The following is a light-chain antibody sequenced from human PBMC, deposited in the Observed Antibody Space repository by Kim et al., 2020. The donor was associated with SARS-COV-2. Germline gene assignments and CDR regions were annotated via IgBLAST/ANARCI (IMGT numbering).Light chain of an antibody. CDR3: QVWDSSSDHRV. Sequence: PGKTARNTCGGKNNGSKSVHRYQRKPRQGPELVIYCDSDRASGIPGRFSGSDSGNTATLTISRVEAGDEADYYCQVWDSSSDHRVFGGGTKLTVL. V-gene: IGLV3-21*04. CDR1: NNGSKS. CDR2: CDS. J-gene: IGLJ3*02.